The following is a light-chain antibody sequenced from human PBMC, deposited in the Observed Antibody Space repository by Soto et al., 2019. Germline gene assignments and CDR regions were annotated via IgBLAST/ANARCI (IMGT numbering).Light chain of an antibody. Sequence: DIQLTQSPPTLSPSVGDRVILTGRASQSLNSRFAWYQQRRGRAPKLVIYGASTLESGVSSRFSGSGSGTDFTLTIKNLQPDDLATYICHQYRSYSTFGRGTKVDIK. CDR3: HQYRSYST. CDR2: GAS. V-gene: IGKV1-5*01. J-gene: IGKJ1*01. CDR1: QSLNSR.